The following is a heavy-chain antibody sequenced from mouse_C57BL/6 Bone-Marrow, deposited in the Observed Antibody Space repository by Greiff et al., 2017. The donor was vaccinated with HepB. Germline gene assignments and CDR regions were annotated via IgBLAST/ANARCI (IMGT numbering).Heavy chain of an antibody. V-gene: IGHV5-9-1*02. J-gene: IGHJ1*03. Sequence: EVMLVESGEGLVKPGGSLKLSCAASGFTFSSYAMSWVRQTPEKRLEWVAYISSGGDYIYYADTVKGRFTISRDNARNTLYLQMSSLKSEDTAMYYCTRDRDVYWYFDVWGTGTTVTVSS. CDR1: GFTFSSYA. D-gene: IGHD3-1*01. CDR2: ISSGGDYI. CDR3: TRDRDVYWYFDV.